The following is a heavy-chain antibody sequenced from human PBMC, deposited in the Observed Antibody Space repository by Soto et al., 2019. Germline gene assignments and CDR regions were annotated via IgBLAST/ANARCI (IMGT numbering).Heavy chain of an antibody. J-gene: IGHJ6*02. CDR2: MYNSGNT. Sequence: QVQLQESGPGLVKPSQTLSLTCTVSGASISSGGCYWTWIRQYPGKGLEWIGYMYNSGNTYYNPSLRRRVTISVDTSKAQFSLRLSSVTAADTAVYYCVRGGGTFPGPDYGMDVWGQGTAVTVSS. CDR3: VRGGGTFPGPDYGMDV. V-gene: IGHV4-31*03. D-gene: IGHD3-16*01. CDR1: GASISSGGCY.